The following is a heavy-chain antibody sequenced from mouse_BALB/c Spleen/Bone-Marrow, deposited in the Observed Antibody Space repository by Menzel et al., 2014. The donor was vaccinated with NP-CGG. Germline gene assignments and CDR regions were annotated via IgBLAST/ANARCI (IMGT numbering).Heavy chain of an antibody. J-gene: IGHJ3*01. CDR2: ISSGGST. V-gene: IGHV5-6-5*01. CDR1: GFTFSSYA. D-gene: IGHD1-2*01. Sequence: EVKLMESGGGLVKPGGSLKLSCAASGFTFSSYAMSWVRQTPGKRLEWVASISSGGSTYYPDSVKGRFTISRDNARNILYLQMSSLRSEDTAMYYCARGNGFEGFAYWGQGTLVTVSA. CDR3: ARGNGFEGFAY.